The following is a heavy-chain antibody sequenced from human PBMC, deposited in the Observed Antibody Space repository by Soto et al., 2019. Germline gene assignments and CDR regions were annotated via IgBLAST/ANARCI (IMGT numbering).Heavy chain of an antibody. D-gene: IGHD3-22*01. Sequence: QVQLVQSGAEVKKPGSSVKVSCKASGGTFSSYAITWVRQAPGQGLEWMGGIIPIFGTANYAQKFQARVTITEDESTSTGYMELSSVRSEETAVYYCARDRGTSSGYSPYWFDPWGQGTLVTVSS. CDR3: ARDRGTSSGYSPYWFDP. CDR2: IIPIFGTA. J-gene: IGHJ5*02. V-gene: IGHV1-69*12. CDR1: GGTFSSYA.